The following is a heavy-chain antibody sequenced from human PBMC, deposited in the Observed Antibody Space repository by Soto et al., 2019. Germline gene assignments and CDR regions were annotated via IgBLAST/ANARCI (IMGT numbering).Heavy chain of an antibody. D-gene: IGHD6-13*01. J-gene: IGHJ3*02. CDR2: FDPEDGET. CDR3: ATAGIAAAGRAAFDI. Sequence: ASVKVSCKVSGYTLTELSMHWVRQAPGKGLEWMGGFDPEDGETIYAQKFQGRVTMTEDTSEDTAYMELSSLRSEDTAVYYCATAGIAAAGRAAFDIWGQGTMVTVSS. V-gene: IGHV1-24*01. CDR1: GYTLTELS.